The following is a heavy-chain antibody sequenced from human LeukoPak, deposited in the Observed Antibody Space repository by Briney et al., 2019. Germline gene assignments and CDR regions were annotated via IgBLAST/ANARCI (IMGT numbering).Heavy chain of an antibody. J-gene: IGHJ2*01. V-gene: IGHV1-2*04. D-gene: IGHD4-23*01. CDR1: GYTFTGYY. CDR3: ASSLSIGGYWYFDL. CDR2: INPNSGGT. Sequence: EASVKVSCKASGYTFTGYYMHWVRQAPGQGLEWMGWINPNSGGTNYAQKFQGWVTMTRDTSTSTAYMELRSLRSDDTAVYYCASSLSIGGYWYFDLWGRGTLVTVSS.